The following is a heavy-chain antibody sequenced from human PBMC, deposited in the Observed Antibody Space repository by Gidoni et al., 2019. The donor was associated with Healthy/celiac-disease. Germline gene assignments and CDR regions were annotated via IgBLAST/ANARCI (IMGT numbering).Heavy chain of an antibody. CDR2: IYYSGST. J-gene: IGHJ5*02. V-gene: IGHV4-59*01. CDR3: ARAPLWFGDPYGFDP. CDR1: GGSISSYY. Sequence: QVQLQESGPGLVKPSETLSLTCTVSGGSISSYYWSWIRQPPGKGLECIGYIYYSGSTNYNPSLKSRVTISVDTSKNQFSLKLSSVTAADTAVYYCARAPLWFGDPYGFDPWGQGTLVTVSS. D-gene: IGHD3-10*01.